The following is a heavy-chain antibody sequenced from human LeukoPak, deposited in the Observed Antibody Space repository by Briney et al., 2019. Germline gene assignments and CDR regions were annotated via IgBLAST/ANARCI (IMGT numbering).Heavy chain of an antibody. CDR1: GYTFRGYY. D-gene: IGHD5-24*01. J-gene: IGHJ4*02. CDR3: ARDGTRDGFARGGHDNFYF. V-gene: IGHV1-2*02. CDR2: INGNSGDT. Sequence: ASLKVSCKASGYTFRGYYMRWVRQAPGEGLQWMGWINGNSGDTNYAQEFQGRVTMTRDTSISTASMELRSLTSDDTAVYYCARDGTRDGFARGGHDNFYFWGQGTLVTVSS.